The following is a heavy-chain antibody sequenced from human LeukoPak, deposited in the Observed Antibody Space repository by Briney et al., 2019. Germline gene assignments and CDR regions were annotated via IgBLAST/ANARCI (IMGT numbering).Heavy chain of an antibody. CDR2: ISYDGSNK. CDR1: GSTFSSYA. J-gene: IGHJ4*02. CDR3: ARVYDFWSGYFSY. D-gene: IGHD3-3*01. Sequence: GGSLRLSCAASGSTFSSYAMHWVRQAPGKGLEWVAVISYDGSNKYYADSVKGRFTISRDNSKNTLYLQMNSLRAEDTAVYYCARVYDFWSGYFSYWGQGTLVTVSS. V-gene: IGHV3-30-3*01.